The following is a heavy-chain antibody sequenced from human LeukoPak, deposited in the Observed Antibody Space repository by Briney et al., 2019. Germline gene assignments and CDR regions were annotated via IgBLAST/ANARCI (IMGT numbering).Heavy chain of an antibody. CDR3: ARDFESYDNPRMAGY. CDR2: IHSDRST. D-gene: IGHD3-22*01. CDR1: GFPDSSNY. J-gene: IGHJ4*02. Sequence: GGSLRLSCAASGFPDSSNYMIGARNAPGKGLEWVSVIHSDRSTYYAASVKGRFTISRDKSKNTVYLQMNSLRAEDKAVYYCARDFESYDNPRMAGYWGQGVLVTVSS. V-gene: IGHV3-53*01.